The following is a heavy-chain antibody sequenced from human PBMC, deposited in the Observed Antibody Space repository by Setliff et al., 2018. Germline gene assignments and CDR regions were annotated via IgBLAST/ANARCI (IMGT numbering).Heavy chain of an antibody. J-gene: IGHJ4*02. D-gene: IGHD1-26*01. CDR2: IGPDGSQK. CDR3: ARDWDGKDY. CDR1: GLTFSSSW. Sequence: PGESLRLSCAVSGLTFSSSWMSWVRQVPGKGLEWVANIGPDGSQKKKFYAHSVEGRFTISRDNAKNSVFLQMNSLRVEDTAMYFCARDWDGKDYWGQGTLVTVSS. V-gene: IGHV3-7*03.